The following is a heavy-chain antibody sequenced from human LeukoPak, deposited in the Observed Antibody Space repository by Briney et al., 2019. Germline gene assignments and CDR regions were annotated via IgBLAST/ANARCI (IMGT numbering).Heavy chain of an antibody. D-gene: IGHD2-15*01. V-gene: IGHV3-74*01. CDR2: INSDGSSA. CDR1: GFNFSICW. CDR3: ARAGGYYYYYMDV. J-gene: IGHJ6*03. Sequence: GGSLRLSCAASGFNFSICWMHWVHQAPGKGLVWVSRINSDGSSAIYAGSVKGRFTFSRDNAKNMLYLQMDSLRAEDTAVYYCARAGGYYYYYMDVWGKGTRVTVSS.